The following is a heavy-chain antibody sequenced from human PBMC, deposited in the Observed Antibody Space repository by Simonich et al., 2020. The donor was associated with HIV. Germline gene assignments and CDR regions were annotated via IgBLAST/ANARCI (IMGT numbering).Heavy chain of an antibody. CDR3: ASDGGTMGDFDF. J-gene: IGHJ4*02. Sequence: EVQLVESGGGLVQPGGSLRLSCAASGFTFSCYWMNWVSQAPGKGLSVVANIKKDGSEKYYVDSGKGRFTISRDNSKDTLYLQMNSLRAEDTAVYYCASDGGTMGDFDFWGQGTLVTVSS. D-gene: IGHD3-16*01. V-gene: IGHV3-7*01. CDR1: GFTFSCYW. CDR2: IKKDGSEK.